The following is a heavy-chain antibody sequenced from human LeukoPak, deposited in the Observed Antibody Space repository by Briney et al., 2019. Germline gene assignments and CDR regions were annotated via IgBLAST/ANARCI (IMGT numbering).Heavy chain of an antibody. CDR1: GGSISSYY. CDR2: MYYSGST. V-gene: IGHV4-59*08. CDR3: ARHSYDDVWGSFRRSFDS. J-gene: IGHJ4*02. D-gene: IGHD3-16*02. Sequence: SETLSLTCTVSGGSISSYYRSWIRQPPGKGLEWIGYMYYSGSTSYNPSLKSRVTISGDTSKNQFSLKLSSVTAADTAVYYCARHSYDDVWGSFRRSFDSWGQGTLVIVSS.